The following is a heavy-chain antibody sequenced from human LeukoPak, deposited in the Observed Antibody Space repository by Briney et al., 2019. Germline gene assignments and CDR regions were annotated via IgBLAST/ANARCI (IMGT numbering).Heavy chain of an antibody. Sequence: GGSLSLSCAASGFTFSSYGMQWVRPAPGKGLEWVSGINWNGGSTGYADSEKGRFTISRDNAKTSLYLQMNSLRAEDTALYYCARDRGYSYGTSIDYWGQGTLVTVSS. J-gene: IGHJ4*02. V-gene: IGHV3-20*04. CDR1: GFTFSSYG. D-gene: IGHD5-18*01. CDR2: INWNGGST. CDR3: ARDRGYSYGTSIDY.